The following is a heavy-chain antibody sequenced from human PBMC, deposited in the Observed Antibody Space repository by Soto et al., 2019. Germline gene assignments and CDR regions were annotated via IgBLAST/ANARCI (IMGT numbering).Heavy chain of an antibody. D-gene: IGHD6-19*01. CDR1: GYTFTSYG. CDR3: ARDSSAWGYYGMDV. V-gene: IGHV1-3*01. J-gene: IGHJ6*02. Sequence: GASVKVSCKASGYTFTSYGISWVRQAPGQRLERMGWINAGNGNTKYSQKFQGRVTITRYTSASTAYMELSSLRSEDTAVYYCARDSSAWGYYGMDVWGQGTTVTVSS. CDR2: INAGNGNT.